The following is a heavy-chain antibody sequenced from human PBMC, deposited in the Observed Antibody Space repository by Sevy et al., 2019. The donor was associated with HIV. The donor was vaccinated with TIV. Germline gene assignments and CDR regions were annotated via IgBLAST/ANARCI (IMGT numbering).Heavy chain of an antibody. D-gene: IGHD3-10*01. CDR3: AKGIYYGSGSRWYHFDY. CDR2: ISGSGGST. V-gene: IGHV3-23*01. Sequence: GGSLRLSCAASGFTFSSYAMSWVRQAPGKGLEWVSPISGSGGSTYYADSVKGRFTISRDNSKNTLYLQMNSLRAEDTAVYYCAKGIYYGSGSRWYHFDYWGQGTLVTVSS. J-gene: IGHJ4*02. CDR1: GFTFSSYA.